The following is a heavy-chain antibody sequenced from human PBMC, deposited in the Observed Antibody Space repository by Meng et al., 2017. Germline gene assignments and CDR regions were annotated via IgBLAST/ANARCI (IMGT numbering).Heavy chain of an antibody. V-gene: IGHV3-33*01. Sequence: GGSLRLSCAASGFTFSSYGMHWVRQAPAKGLEWVAVIWYDGSNKYYADSVKGRFTISRDNSKNTLYLQMNSLRAEDTAVYYCARDASYSSGLYYFDYWGQGTLVTVSS. CDR1: GFTFSSYG. J-gene: IGHJ4*02. D-gene: IGHD6-19*01. CDR3: ARDASYSSGLYYFDY. CDR2: IWYDGSNK.